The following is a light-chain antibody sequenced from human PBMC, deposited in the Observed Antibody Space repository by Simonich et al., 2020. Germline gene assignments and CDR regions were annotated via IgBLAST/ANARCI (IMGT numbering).Light chain of an antibody. J-gene: IGKJ2*01. CDR3: QQSYSTPYT. CDR1: QSISSY. Sequence: DIQMTQSPSSLSASVVDRVTITCRASQSISSYLNCYQQKPGKAPKILIYAASSLQIVVPSRFSGSGSGTDFTLTISSLQPEDFATYYCQQSYSTPYTFGQGTKLEIK. CDR2: AAS. V-gene: IGKV1-39*01.